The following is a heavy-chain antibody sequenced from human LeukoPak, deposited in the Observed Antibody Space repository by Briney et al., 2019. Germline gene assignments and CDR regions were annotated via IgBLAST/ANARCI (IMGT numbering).Heavy chain of an antibody. CDR3: AKLIVASGTDN. CDR2: ISNSGSNT. V-gene: IGHV3-23*01. J-gene: IGHJ4*02. CDR1: GFTFSSSD. Sequence: GGSLRLSCAASGFTFSSSDMSWVRQAPGKGLEWVSTISNSGSNTYYADSVKGRFTISRDKSKNTLYLHMNSLRADGTAIYYCAKLIVASGTDNWGQGTLVTVSS. D-gene: IGHD1-26*01.